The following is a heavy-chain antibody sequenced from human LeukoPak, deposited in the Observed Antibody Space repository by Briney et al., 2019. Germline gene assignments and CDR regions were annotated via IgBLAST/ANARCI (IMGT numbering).Heavy chain of an antibody. V-gene: IGHV4-59*01. CDR2: IYYSGST. J-gene: IGHJ3*02. Sequence: PSETLPLTCTVSGGSISSYYWSWIRQPPGKGLEWIGYIYYSGSTNYNPSLKSRVTISVDTSKNQFSLKLSSVTAADTAVYYCARDQADYYDILTGLGTFDIWGQGTMVTVSS. CDR1: GGSISSYY. CDR3: ARDQADYYDILTGLGTFDI. D-gene: IGHD3-9*01.